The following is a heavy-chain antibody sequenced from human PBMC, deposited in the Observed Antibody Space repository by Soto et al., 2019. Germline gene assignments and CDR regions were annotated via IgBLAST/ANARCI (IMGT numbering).Heavy chain of an antibody. CDR1: GGSISSDHYH. Sequence: QVQLQESGPGLVRPSQTLSLTCTVSGGSISSDHYHWTWIRQTPGKGLEWIVYIHYSGSVYYNPSLQSRVTMSVDTSKNLFSLKLSSVTAADTAVYFCVREDDGGDRDYYGLDVWGQGTTVTVSS. CDR2: IHYSGSV. V-gene: IGHV4-30-4*01. D-gene: IGHD4-17*01. CDR3: VREDDGGDRDYYGLDV. J-gene: IGHJ6*02.